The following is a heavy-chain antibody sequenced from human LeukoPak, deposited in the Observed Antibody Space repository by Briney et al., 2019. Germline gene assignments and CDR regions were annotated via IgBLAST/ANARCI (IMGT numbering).Heavy chain of an antibody. D-gene: IGHD3-22*01. V-gene: IGHV3-74*01. CDR2: INSDGSST. CDR3: ATAPVRYYYDSSGYPLGNI. J-gene: IGHJ3*02. Sequence: GWSLRLSCAASGFTFSSYWMHWVRQAPGKGLVWASRINSDGSSTYYADSVKGRFTISRDNSKNTLYLQMNSLRAEDTAVYYCATAPVRYYYDSSGYPLGNIWGQGTMVTVSS. CDR1: GFTFSSYW.